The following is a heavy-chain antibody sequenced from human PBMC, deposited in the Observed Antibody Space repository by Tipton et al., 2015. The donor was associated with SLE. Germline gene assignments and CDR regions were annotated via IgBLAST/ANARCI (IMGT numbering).Heavy chain of an antibody. CDR2: ISGSGGST. V-gene: IGHV3-23*01. CDR3: AKGYCSGRCNWFDP. J-gene: IGHJ5*02. D-gene: IGHD2-15*01. CDR1: GFTFSSYA. Sequence: GSLRLSCAASGFTFSSYAMSWVRQAPGKGLEWVSAISGSGGSTYYADSVEGRFTISRDNSKNTLYLQMNSLRAEDTAVYYCAKGYCSGRCNWFDPWGQGTLVTVSS.